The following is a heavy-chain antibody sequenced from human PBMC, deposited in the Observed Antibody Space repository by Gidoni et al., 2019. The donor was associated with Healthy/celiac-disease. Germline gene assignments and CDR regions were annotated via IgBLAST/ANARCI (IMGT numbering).Heavy chain of an antibody. Sequence: QVQLQESGPGLVKPSETLSLTCTVSGDSVSSTSYYWSWIRQPPGKGLEWIGYMYYSGSTDYNPSLKSRVTISVDTSKNQFSLKLSSVTAADTAVYYCARDSQSPQCSGGSCYRVRAFESWGQGTLVTVSS. J-gene: IGHJ4*02. CDR3: ARDSQSPQCSGGSCYRVRAFES. CDR2: MYYSGST. V-gene: IGHV4-61*01. D-gene: IGHD2-15*01. CDR1: GDSVSSTSYY.